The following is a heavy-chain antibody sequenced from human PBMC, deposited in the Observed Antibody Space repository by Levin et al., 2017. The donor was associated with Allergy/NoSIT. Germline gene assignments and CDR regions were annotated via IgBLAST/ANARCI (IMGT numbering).Heavy chain of an antibody. CDR1: GYTFTDYY. CDR2: INPNSGGT. D-gene: IGHD2-15*01. CDR3: ARDCGGGSCDSRAFDI. Sequence: GESLKISCKASGYTFTDYYLHWVRQAPGQGLEWMGRINPNSGGTKYAQKFQGRVTMTRDTSINTAYMELSRLKSDDTAVYYCARDCGGGSCDSRAFDIWGQGTMVTVSS. J-gene: IGHJ3*02. V-gene: IGHV1-2*06.